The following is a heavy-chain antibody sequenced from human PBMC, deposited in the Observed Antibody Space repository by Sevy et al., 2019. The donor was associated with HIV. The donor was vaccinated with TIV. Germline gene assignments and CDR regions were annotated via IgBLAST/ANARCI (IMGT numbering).Heavy chain of an antibody. D-gene: IGHD3-3*01. CDR2: INHSGST. Sequence: SETLSLTCAVYGGSFSGYYWSWIRQPPGKGLEWIGEINHSGSTNYNPSLKSRVTISVDTSKNQFSLKLSSVTAADTAVYYCARDWYYYDFWSGYYSSGGRGYYYGMDVWGQGTTVTVSS. CDR1: GGSFSGYY. V-gene: IGHV4-34*01. J-gene: IGHJ6*02. CDR3: ARDWYYYDFWSGYYSSGGRGYYYGMDV.